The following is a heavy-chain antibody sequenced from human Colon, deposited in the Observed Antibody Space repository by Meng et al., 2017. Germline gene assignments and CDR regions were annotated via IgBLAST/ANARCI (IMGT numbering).Heavy chain of an antibody. D-gene: IGHD1-14*01. J-gene: IGHJ5*02. V-gene: IGHV4-38-2*02. CDR2: IYRTGTT. Sequence: SETLSLSCRASNYFIGECSYWAWLRQPPGKGLGWIGNIYRTGTTYYNPSLEGRVAISMDTSKNHFSLKLTSVTAADTAVYYCAKAYLTTETYRFDPWGPGTLVTVSS. CDR1: NYFIGECSY. CDR3: AKAYLTTETYRFDP.